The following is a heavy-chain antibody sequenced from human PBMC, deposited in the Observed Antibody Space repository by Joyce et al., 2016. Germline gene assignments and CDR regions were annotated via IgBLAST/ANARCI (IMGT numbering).Heavy chain of an antibody. J-gene: IGHJ4*02. Sequence: EVQLVESGGVLVQPGGSLRLSCATSGFTFSNYHMNWVRQAQGKRLESLSSIRSNRNNICYYADPGKGRSNSSGNNAKNSGYLRLNSPRAEETAVDNCLSREGYWGQGTPVTVTP. V-gene: IGHV3-21*02. CDR2: IRSNRNNIC. CDR1: GFTFSNYH. CDR3: LSREGY.